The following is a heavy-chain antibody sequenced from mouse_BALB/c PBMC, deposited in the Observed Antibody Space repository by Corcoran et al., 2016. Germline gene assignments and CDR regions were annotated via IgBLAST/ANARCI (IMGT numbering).Heavy chain of an antibody. CDR2: INTNTGEP. Sequence: QIQLVQTGTELNKPVETVQISCKASGYTFRNSGMTCVKQTPGKGLKWMGWINTNTGEPTYAEEFKGRFAFSLETSASTAYLQINNLKNEDTATYFCARGTTGYYGMDYWGQGPSVTVSS. J-gene: IGHJ4*01. CDR3: ARGTTGYYGMDY. V-gene: IGHV9-3*02. CDR1: GYTFRNSG. D-gene: IGHD1-1*01.